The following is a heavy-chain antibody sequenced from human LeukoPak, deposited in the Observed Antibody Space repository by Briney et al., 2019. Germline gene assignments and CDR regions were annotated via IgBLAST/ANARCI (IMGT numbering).Heavy chain of an antibody. Sequence: GGSLRLSCAASGFTFSSYWMHWVRQVPGKGLVWVSRINSDGSSTSYADSVKGRFTISRDNAKNTLYVQMNSLRAEDTAVFYCSTGSGHAFDIWGRGTMVTVSS. CDR1: GFTFSSYW. D-gene: IGHD3-10*01. J-gene: IGHJ3*02. CDR2: INSDGSST. CDR3: STGSGHAFDI. V-gene: IGHV3-74*01.